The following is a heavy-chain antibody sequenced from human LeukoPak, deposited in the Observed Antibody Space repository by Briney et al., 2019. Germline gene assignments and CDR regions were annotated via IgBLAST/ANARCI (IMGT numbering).Heavy chain of an antibody. J-gene: IGHJ4*02. V-gene: IGHV3-23*01. CDR3: AKAGLGYCSSTSCYGLDY. CDR2: ISGSGGST. Sequence: GGSLRLSCAASGFTFSSYAMSWVRQAPGKGLEWVSAISGSGGSTYYADSVKGRFTISRDNSKNTLYLQMNSLRAEDTAVYYCAKAGLGYCSSTSCYGLDYRGQGTLVTVSS. D-gene: IGHD2-2*01. CDR1: GFTFSSYA.